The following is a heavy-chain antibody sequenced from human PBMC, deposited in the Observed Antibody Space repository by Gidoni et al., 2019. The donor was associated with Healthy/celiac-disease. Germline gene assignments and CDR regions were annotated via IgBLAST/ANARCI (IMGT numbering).Heavy chain of an antibody. J-gene: IGHJ4*02. CDR3: ARGPGQMVDY. V-gene: IGHV4-59*01. CDR1: GGSISSYY. CDR2: IYYSGST. Sequence: QVQLQESGPGLVKPSETLSLTCPVSGGSISSYYWSWIRQPPGKGLEWIGYIYYSGSTNYNPSLKSRVTISVDTSKNQFSLKLSSVTAADTAVYYCARGPGQMVDYWGQGTLVTVSS.